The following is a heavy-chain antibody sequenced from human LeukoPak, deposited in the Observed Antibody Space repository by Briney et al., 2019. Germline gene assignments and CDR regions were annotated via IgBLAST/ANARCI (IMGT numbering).Heavy chain of an antibody. Sequence: ASVKVSCKASGYTFTSYGICWVRQAPGQGLEWMGWISAYNGNTNYAQKLQGRVTMTTDTSTSTAYMELRRLRSDDTAVYYCASWGAAMDYYYGMDVWGQGTTVTVSS. D-gene: IGHD5-18*01. CDR3: ASWGAAMDYYYGMDV. J-gene: IGHJ6*02. CDR1: GYTFTSYG. CDR2: ISAYNGNT. V-gene: IGHV1-18*01.